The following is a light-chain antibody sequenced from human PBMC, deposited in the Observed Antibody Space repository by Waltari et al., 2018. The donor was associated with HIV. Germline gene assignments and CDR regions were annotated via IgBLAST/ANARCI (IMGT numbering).Light chain of an antibody. CDR1: SSDAGGYDY. J-gene: IGLJ1*01. V-gene: IGLV2-14*03. CDR2: EVT. CDR3: SSYRSSSTFV. Sequence: QSALTQPASVSGSPGQSITISCTGASSDAGGYDYVSWYQQHPGKAPKLMIYEVTNRPSGISNRFSGSKSGNTASLTISGLQAEDEADYYCSSYRSSSTFVFGTGTKVTVL.